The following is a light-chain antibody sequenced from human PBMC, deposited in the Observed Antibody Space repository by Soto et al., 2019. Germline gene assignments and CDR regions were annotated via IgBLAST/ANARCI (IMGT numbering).Light chain of an antibody. CDR3: SSYAASTFYV. CDR1: SSDVGGYNY. J-gene: IGLJ1*01. CDR2: EVS. Sequence: QSALTQPPSASGSPGQSVTISCTGTSSDVGGYNYVSWYQQHPGKAPKLMIYEVSKRPSGVPDRFSGSKSGNTASLTVSGLQAEDEDDYYCSSYAASTFYVFGTGTKVTVL. V-gene: IGLV2-8*01.